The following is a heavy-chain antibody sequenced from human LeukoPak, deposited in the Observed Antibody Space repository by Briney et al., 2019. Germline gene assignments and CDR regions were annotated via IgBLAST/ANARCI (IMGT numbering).Heavy chain of an antibody. V-gene: IGHV4-38-2*01. J-gene: IGHJ4*02. CDR1: GYSISSGYY. CDR2: IYHSGST. CDR3: ARVPVVEMATISDY. Sequence: SETLSLTCAVSGYSISSGYYWGWIRQPPGKGLEWIGSIYHSGSTCYNPSLKSRVTISVDTSKNQFSLKLSSVTAADTAVYYCARVPVVEMATISDYWGQGTLVTVSS. D-gene: IGHD5-24*01.